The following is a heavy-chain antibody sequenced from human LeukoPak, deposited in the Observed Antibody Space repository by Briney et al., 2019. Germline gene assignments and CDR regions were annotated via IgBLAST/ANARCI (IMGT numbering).Heavy chain of an antibody. CDR2: ISSSGSYI. D-gene: IGHD3-22*01. CDR3: ARSSIYYYDSSGYSDDAFDI. J-gene: IGHJ3*02. CDR1: GFTFSDYY. V-gene: IGHV3-11*04. Sequence: PGGSLRLSCAASGFTFSDYYMSWIRQAPGKGLEWVSYISSSGSYIYYADSLKGRFTISRDNAKNSLYLQMNSLRAEDTAVYYCARSSIYYYDSSGYSDDAFDIWGQGTMVTVSS.